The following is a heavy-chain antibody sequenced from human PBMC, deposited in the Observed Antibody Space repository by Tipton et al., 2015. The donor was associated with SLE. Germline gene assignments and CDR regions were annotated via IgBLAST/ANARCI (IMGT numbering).Heavy chain of an antibody. J-gene: IGHJ3*02. CDR1: GFIFTNYA. D-gene: IGHD1-14*01. Sequence: GSLRLSCAASGFIFTNYAMKWVRQAPGKGLEWVSHMSSDGGSTYYIDSVKGRFTISRDISRSTLHLQMNSLRAEDTALYYCAKGLTTIDMWGQGTMVTVSS. CDR3: AKGLTTIDM. V-gene: IGHV3-23*01. CDR2: MSSDGGST.